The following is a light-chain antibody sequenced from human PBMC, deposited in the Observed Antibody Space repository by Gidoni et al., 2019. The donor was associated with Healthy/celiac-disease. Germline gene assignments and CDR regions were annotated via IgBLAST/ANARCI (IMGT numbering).Light chain of an antibody. Sequence: SYVLTQPPSVSVAPGKTARITCGGNNIGSKSVHWYQQKPGQAPVRVIYYDSDRPSGIPERFSGSNSGNTATLTISRVEAGDEADYYCQVWDSSSDHPYVFVTGTKVTVL. CDR1: NIGSKS. V-gene: IGLV3-21*04. CDR2: YDS. CDR3: QVWDSSSDHPYV. J-gene: IGLJ1*01.